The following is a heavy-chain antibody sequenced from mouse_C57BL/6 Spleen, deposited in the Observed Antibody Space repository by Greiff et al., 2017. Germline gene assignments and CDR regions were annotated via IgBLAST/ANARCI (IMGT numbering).Heavy chain of an antibody. J-gene: IGHJ2*01. V-gene: IGHV1-50*01. Sequence: QVQLQQPGAELVKPGASVKLSCKASGYTFTSYWMQWVKQRPGQGLEWIGEIDPSDSYTNYNQKFKGKATLTVNTSSSTACMQLSSLTSEVTAVYYCARAYYSNYMYYFYYWGQGTTLTVSS. CDR1: GYTFTSYW. CDR2: IDPSDSYT. CDR3: ARAYYSNYMYYFYY. D-gene: IGHD2-5*01.